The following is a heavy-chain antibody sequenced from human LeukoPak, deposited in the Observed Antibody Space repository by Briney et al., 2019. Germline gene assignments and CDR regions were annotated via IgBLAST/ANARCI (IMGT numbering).Heavy chain of an antibody. CDR3: ARDQKEYGDYEWDY. Sequence: ASVKVSCKASGYTFSTYGISWVRQAPGQGLEWMGWISGYKGSTNYAPKFRARVTMTTDTFTGTAYMDLRSLRPDDTAVYYCARDQKEYGDYEWDYWGQGTLVTVST. J-gene: IGHJ4*02. CDR1: GYTFSTYG. V-gene: IGHV1-18*01. CDR2: ISGYKGST. D-gene: IGHD4-17*01.